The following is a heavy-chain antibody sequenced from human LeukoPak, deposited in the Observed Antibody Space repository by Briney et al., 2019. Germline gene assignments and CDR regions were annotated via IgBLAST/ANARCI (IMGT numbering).Heavy chain of an antibody. CDR3: ARCWGSGSYLFDAFDI. V-gene: IGHV3-7*01. D-gene: IGHD1-26*01. CDR2: IRQDGSEK. Sequence: GGSLRLSCAASGFTFSNYWMSWVRQAPGKGLEWVANIRQDGSEKYYVDSVRGRFTISRDNAKNSLYLQMNSLRAEDTAVYYCARCWGSGSYLFDAFDIWGQGTMVTVSS. J-gene: IGHJ3*02. CDR1: GFTFSNYW.